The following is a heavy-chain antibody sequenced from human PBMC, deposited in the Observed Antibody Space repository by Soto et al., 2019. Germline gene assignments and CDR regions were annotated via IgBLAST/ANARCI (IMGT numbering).Heavy chain of an antibody. CDR1: GASISSDYYY. Sequence: QVQLQESGPGLVKPSQTLSLTCSISGASISSDYYYWSWFRQPPGNGLEWIGYISYSGSTYYNPSLKSRITISVDTSKTQFSLILSSVTAADTAVFYCAREVNNYYGMDVWGQGTTVTVSS. CDR3: AREVNNYYGMDV. J-gene: IGHJ6*02. CDR2: ISYSGST. V-gene: IGHV4-30-4*01.